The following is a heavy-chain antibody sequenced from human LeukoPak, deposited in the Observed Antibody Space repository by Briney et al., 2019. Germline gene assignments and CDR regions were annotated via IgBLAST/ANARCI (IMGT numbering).Heavy chain of an antibody. V-gene: IGHV3-48*03. CDR2: ISSSGSTI. Sequence: QPGGSLRLSCAASGFTFSSYEMNWVRQAPGKGLEWVSYISSSGSTIYYADSVKGRFTISRDNAKNSLYLQMNSLRAEDTAVYYCARDLHCSGGSCYSYWGQGTLVTVSS. CDR3: ARDLHCSGGSCYSY. CDR1: GFTFSSYE. J-gene: IGHJ4*02. D-gene: IGHD2-15*01.